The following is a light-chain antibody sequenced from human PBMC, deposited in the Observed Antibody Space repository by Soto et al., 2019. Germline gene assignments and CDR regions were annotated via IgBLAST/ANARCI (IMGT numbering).Light chain of an antibody. CDR2: GAS. CDR3: KQYHNWPLT. J-gene: IGKJ4*01. V-gene: IGKV3-15*01. CDR1: QSVTSD. Sequence: EIVMTQSPATLSVSPGERATLSCRASQSVTSDLAWYQQKPGQAPRLLIYGASTRATGVPARISGSGSGTEFTLTISSLQSEDFEVYYCKQYHNWPLTFGGGTKVEIK.